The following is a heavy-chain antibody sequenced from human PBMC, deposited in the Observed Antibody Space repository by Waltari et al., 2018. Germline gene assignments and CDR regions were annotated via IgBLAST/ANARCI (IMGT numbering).Heavy chain of an antibody. CDR2: MSYDGNSK. V-gene: IGHV3-30*03. J-gene: IGHJ6*03. Sequence: QVQLVESGGGVVQPGRPLRLSCAASGFSFSYYGMHWVRQAPGKGLGWVEFMSYDGNSKYYGDSVKGRFTISRDNSKNTLYLQMNSLRAEDTAVYYCATTGYTYGYNYFYMDAWGKGTTVTVSS. CDR1: GFSFSYYG. CDR3: ATTGYTYGYNYFYMDA. D-gene: IGHD5-18*01.